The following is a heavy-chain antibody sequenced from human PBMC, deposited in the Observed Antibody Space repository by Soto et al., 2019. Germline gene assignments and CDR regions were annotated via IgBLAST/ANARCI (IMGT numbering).Heavy chain of an antibody. CDR2: IYSGGST. Sequence: EVQLVESGGGLIQPGGSLRLSCAASGFTVSSNYMSWVRQAPGKGLEWVSVIYSGGSTYYADSVKGRFTISRDNSKNTLYLQMNSLRAEDTGVYYCARDSGVVATYGMDVWGQGTTVTVSS. D-gene: IGHD1-26*01. J-gene: IGHJ6*02. CDR1: GFTVSSNY. CDR3: ARDSGVVATYGMDV. V-gene: IGHV3-53*01.